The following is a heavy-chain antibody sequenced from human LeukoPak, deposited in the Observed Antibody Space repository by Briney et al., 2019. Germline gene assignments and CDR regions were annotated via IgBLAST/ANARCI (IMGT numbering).Heavy chain of an antibody. V-gene: IGHV4-4*07. CDR1: GGSISSYY. J-gene: IGHJ5*02. Sequence: PSGTLSLTCTVSGGSISSYYWSWIRQPAGKGLEWIGRIYTSGSTNYNPSLKSRVTMSVDTSKNQFSLKLSSVTAADTAVYYCAGHHGSAGYNWFDPWGQGTLVTVSS. CDR3: AGHHGSAGYNWFDP. D-gene: IGHD3-10*01. CDR2: IYTSGST.